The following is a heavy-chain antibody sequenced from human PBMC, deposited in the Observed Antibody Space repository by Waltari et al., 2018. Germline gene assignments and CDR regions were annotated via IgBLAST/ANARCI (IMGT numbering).Heavy chain of an antibody. D-gene: IGHD6-19*01. J-gene: IGHJ4*02. V-gene: IGHV4-39*02. CDR1: GGSISTSRYY. Sequence: QLQLQESGPGLVKPSETLSLPCTVSGGSISTSRYYWGWICQPPGKGLEWIGTIYYSGSTYYKPSLKSRVTISVDTSKNQFSLKLSSVTAADTAVYSCARDPTQYSSGWYPYFDYWGQGTLVTVSS. CDR3: ARDPTQYSSGWYPYFDY. CDR2: IYYSGST.